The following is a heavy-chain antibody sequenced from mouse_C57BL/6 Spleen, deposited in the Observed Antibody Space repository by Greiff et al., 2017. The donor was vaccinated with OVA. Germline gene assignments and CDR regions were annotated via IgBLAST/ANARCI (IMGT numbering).Heavy chain of an antibody. CDR3: ARAALYYSNYFYFYY. CDR2: INPNYGTT. D-gene: IGHD2-5*01. J-gene: IGHJ2*01. Sequence: EVQLQQSGPELVKPGASVKISCKASGYSFTDYNINWVKQSNGKSLEWIGVINPNYGTTSYNQKFKGKATLTVDQSSSTAYMQLNSLTAEDSAFYYGARAALYYSNYFYFYYWGQGTTLTVSS. CDR1: GYSFTDYN. V-gene: IGHV1-39*01.